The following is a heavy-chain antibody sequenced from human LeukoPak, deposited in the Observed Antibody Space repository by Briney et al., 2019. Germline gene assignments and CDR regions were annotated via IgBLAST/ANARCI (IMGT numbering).Heavy chain of an antibody. CDR3: ARDGGFCTNGVCFFDF. CDR1: GFTFSNYW. J-gene: IGHJ4*02. CDR2: INSDGSTT. V-gene: IGHV3-74*01. Sequence: GGSLRLSCAASGFTFSNYWMHWVRQAPGKGLVWVSRINSDGSTTSYADAVKGRFTISRDNAKNTLFLQMNSLRAEDTAVYYCARDGGFCTNGVCFFDFWGQGTLVSVSS. D-gene: IGHD2-8*01.